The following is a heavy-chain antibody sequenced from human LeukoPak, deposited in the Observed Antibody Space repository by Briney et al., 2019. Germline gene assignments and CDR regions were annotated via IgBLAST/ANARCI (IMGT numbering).Heavy chain of an antibody. CDR1: GGSISSYY. CDR3: ARDPDGYILDY. J-gene: IGHJ4*02. D-gene: IGHD5-24*01. CDR2: IYYSGST. Sequence: PSETLSHTCTVSGGSISSYYWSWIRQPQGKGLEWVGYIYYSGSTNYNPSPKSRVTISVDTSKNQFSLKLSSVTAADTAVYYCARDPDGYILDYWGQGTLVTVSS. V-gene: IGHV4-59*01.